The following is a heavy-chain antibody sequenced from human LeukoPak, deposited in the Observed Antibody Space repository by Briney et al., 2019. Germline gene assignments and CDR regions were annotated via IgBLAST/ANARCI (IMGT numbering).Heavy chain of an antibody. CDR3: ARDRAPYHNHAFYM. J-gene: IGHJ3*02. D-gene: IGHD1-14*01. Sequence: PSGTLSLTCTVSGGSIRTNYWSWVRQPPGKGVEWIGFFHFAVSTNQTPSLKSRVSISVDTSKNQFSLNLSSVTAPDTAVYYCARDRAPYHNHAFYMCGQGTMVTVSS. CDR2: FHFAVST. V-gene: IGHV4-59*01. CDR1: GGSIRTNY.